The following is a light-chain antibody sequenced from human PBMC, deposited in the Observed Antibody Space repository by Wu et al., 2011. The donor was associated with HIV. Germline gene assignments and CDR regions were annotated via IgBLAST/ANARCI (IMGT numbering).Light chain of an antibody. V-gene: IGKV1-5*03. CDR1: QSISSW. J-gene: IGKJ2*01. CDR3: QQYDSYPYT. Sequence: DIQMTQSPSTLSASVGDRVTITCRASQSISSWLAWFQQKPGKAPKLLIYMASSLESGVPSTFSGSGSGTEFTLTIRSLQPDDSATYYCQQYDSYPYTFGQGTKLEI. CDR2: MAS.